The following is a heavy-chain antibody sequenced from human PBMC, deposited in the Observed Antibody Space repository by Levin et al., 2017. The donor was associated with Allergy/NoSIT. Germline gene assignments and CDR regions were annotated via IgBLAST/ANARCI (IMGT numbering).Heavy chain of an antibody. CDR1: GFTFNTYG. CDR2: ISYDGTNI. V-gene: IGHV3-30*18. J-gene: IGHJ4*02. Sequence: AGGSLRLSCAASGFTFNTYGMHWVRQAPGKGLEWVAVISYDGTNIYYADSVRGRFTISRDNSKNTLYLQMNSLRAEDTALYYCAKGRGYFDYWGQGTLVTVSS. D-gene: IGHD3-10*01. CDR3: AKGRGYFDY.